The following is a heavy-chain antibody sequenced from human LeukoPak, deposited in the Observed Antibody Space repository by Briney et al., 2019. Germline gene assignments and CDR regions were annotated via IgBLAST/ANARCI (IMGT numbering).Heavy chain of an antibody. CDR1: GFTFSSYA. J-gene: IGHJ5*02. V-gene: IGHV3-23*01. CDR3: AKHGGVVVVPAADNWFDP. Sequence: PGGSLRLSCAASGFTFSSYAMSWVRQAPGKGLEWVSAISGSGGSTYYADSVKGRFTISRDNSKNTLYLQMNSLRAEDTAVYYCAKHGGVVVVPAADNWFDPWGQGTLVTVSS. D-gene: IGHD2-2*01. CDR2: ISGSGGST.